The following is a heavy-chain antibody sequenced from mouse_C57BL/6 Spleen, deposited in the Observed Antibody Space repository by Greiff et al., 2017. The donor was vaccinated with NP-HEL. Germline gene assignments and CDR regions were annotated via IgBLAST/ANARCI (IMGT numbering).Heavy chain of an antibody. J-gene: IGHJ2*01. D-gene: IGHD1-1*01. Sequence: QVQLQQSGAELVMPGASVKLSCKASGYTFTSYWMHWVKQRPGQGLEWIGEIDPSDSYTNYNQKFKGKSTLTVDKSSSTAYMQLSSLTSEDSAVYYCARGYYGTPYYFDYWGQGTTLTVSS. CDR1: GYTFTSYW. V-gene: IGHV1-69*01. CDR2: IDPSDSYT. CDR3: ARGYYGTPYYFDY.